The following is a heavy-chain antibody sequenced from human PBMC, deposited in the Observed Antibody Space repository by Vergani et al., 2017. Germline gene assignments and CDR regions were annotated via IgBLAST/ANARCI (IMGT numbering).Heavy chain of an antibody. J-gene: IGHJ6*02. V-gene: IGHV5-51*01. CDR3: ARHLTAMVNYGMDV. Sequence: EVQLVQSGAEVKKPGESLKISCEGSGYTFTDYWVGWVRQKPGKGLEWMGVVYARDSITRYSLSFEGQVTISADKSINTAYLQWSSLKASDTAMYYCARHLTAMVNYGMDVWGQGTTVTVSS. CDR2: VYARDSIT. D-gene: IGHD5-18*01. CDR1: GYTFTDYW.